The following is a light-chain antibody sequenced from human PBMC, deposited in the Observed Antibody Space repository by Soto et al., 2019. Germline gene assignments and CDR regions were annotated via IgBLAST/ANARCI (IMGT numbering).Light chain of an antibody. CDR2: EVS. CDR1: SSDVGGYNY. CDR3: SSYTGSSTPYV. J-gene: IGLJ1*01. V-gene: IGLV2-14*01. Sequence: QSALTQPASVSGSPGQSITISCTGTSSDVGGYNYVSWYQQLPGKAPKLMIYEVSNRPSGVSNRFSGSKSGNTASLTISGLKAEDEADYYCSSYTGSSTPYVFGTGTKVTVL.